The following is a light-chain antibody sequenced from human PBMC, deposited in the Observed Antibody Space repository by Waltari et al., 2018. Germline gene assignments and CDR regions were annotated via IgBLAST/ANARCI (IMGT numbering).Light chain of an antibody. J-gene: IGLJ1*01. CDR1: TLPRKY. CDR3: YSTDSSSKGV. CDR2: EDN. V-gene: IGLV3-10*01. Sequence: LTQPPSVSVSPGQTARITCSGDTLPRKYAYWYQPKSGQAPVLVIFEDNKRPSGIPERFSGSISGTMATLTISGAQVEDEADYYCYSTDSSSKGVFGAGTKVTVL.